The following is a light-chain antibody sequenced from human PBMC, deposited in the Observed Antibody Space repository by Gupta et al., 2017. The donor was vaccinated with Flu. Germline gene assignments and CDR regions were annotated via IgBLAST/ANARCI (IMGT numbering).Light chain of an antibody. Sequence: EIVLTQSPAILSLSPGERATLSCRASQSISTYLAWFQQKPGQAPRLLIYDASNRVTGIPARFSGSGSGTDFTLTISSLEPEDFAVYYCQHCGNWRFTFGPGTKVDIK. CDR1: QSISTY. CDR2: DAS. V-gene: IGKV3-11*01. J-gene: IGKJ3*01. CDR3: QHCGNWRFT.